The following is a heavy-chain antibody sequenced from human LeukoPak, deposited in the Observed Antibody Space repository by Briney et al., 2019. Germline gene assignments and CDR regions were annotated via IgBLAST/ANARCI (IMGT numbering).Heavy chain of an antibody. Sequence: SETLSLTCTVSSGSISSSSYYWGWIRQPPGKGLEWIGSIYYSGSTYYNPSLKSRVTISVDTSKNQFSLKLSSVTAADTAVYYCARLGRTTVTPTGAHSQGMDVWGQGTTVTVSS. J-gene: IGHJ6*02. D-gene: IGHD4-17*01. CDR3: ARLGRTTVTPTGAHSQGMDV. CDR2: IYYSGST. V-gene: IGHV4-39*01. CDR1: SGSISSSSYY.